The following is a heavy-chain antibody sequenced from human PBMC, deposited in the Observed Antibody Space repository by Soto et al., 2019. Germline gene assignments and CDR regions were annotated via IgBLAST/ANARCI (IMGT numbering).Heavy chain of an antibody. CDR2: ICGGGGSTI. CDR3: ARGRGYYDSSGYDF. V-gene: IGHV3-11*01. Sequence: GGSLRLSCAASGFTFSDYYMNWIRQAPGKGLEWISYICGGGGSTIYYTASVKGRFTISRDNAKKSLYLEMNSRRAEDTAVYFCARGRGYYDSSGYDFWGQGTPVTVSS. D-gene: IGHD3-22*01. J-gene: IGHJ4*02. CDR1: GFTFSDYY.